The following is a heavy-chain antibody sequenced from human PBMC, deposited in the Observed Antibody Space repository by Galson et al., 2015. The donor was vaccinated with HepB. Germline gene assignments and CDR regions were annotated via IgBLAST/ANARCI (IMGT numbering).Heavy chain of an antibody. CDR2: ISYDGSNK. CDR3: AKEGERSYCSTTTCYSGVYYGMDV. D-gene: IGHD2-2*02. CDR1: GFTFSTYG. Sequence: SLRLSCAASGFTFSTYGIHWVRQAPGKGLEWVAAISYDGSNKYYADSVKGRFTISRDNSKNTLYLQMNSLRAEDTAVYYCAKEGERSYCSTTTCYSGVYYGMDVWGQGTTVTVSS. J-gene: IGHJ6*02. V-gene: IGHV3-30*18.